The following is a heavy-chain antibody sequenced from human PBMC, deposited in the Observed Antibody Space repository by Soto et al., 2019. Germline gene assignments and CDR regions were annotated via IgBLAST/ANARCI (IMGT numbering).Heavy chain of an antibody. D-gene: IGHD5-18*01. Sequence: PSETLSLTCTVSGGSISSGGYYWSWIRQHPGKGLEWIGYIYYSGSTYYNPSLKSRVTISVDTSKDQFSLKLSSVTAADTAVYYCARARTARIDYWGQGTLVTVSS. CDR3: ARARTARIDY. CDR1: GGSISSGGYY. V-gene: IGHV4-31*03. CDR2: IYYSGST. J-gene: IGHJ4*02.